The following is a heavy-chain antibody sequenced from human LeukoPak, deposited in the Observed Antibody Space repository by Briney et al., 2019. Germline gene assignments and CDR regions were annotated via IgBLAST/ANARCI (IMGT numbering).Heavy chain of an antibody. CDR2: INPNSGGT. J-gene: IGHJ4*02. V-gene: IGHV1-2*02. CDR1: GHIFTGYY. CDR3: ARAPPSSPFDY. Sequence: ASVKVSCKASGHIFTGYYMHWVRQAPGQGLEWMGWINPNSGGTNYAQKFQGRVTMTRDTSISTAYMELSRLRSDDTAVYYCARAPPSSPFDYWGQGTLVTVSS.